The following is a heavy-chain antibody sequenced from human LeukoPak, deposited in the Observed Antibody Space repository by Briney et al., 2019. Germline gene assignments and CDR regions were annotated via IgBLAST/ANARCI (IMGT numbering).Heavy chain of an antibody. CDR1: GDXINNYY. CDR2: IYSTGST. CDR3: AKVRYGTFNWFDP. V-gene: IGHV4-4*07. D-gene: IGHD2/OR15-2a*01. Sequence: PSETLSLTCTVSGDXINNYYCSWIRQPAGRGLEWLGRIYSTGSTNYNPSLKSRATMSVDTSKNQFSLKLTSVTAADTAVYYCAKVRYGTFNWFDPWGQGTLVTVSS. J-gene: IGHJ5*02.